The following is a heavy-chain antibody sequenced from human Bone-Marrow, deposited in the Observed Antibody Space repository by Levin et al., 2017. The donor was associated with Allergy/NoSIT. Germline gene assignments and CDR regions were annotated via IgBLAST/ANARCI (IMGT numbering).Heavy chain of an antibody. CDR3: AKDLQIAMLIALEPRGFLH. V-gene: IGHV3-23*01. J-gene: IGHJ1*01. CDR1: GFTFISNA. CDR2: IGGTGAST. D-gene: IGHD2-2*01. Sequence: HPGGSLRLSCVASGFTFISNAMSWVRQAPGKGLEWVSGIGGTGASTHYADSVKGRFIIPRDKSKNTLYLQMNSLRAEDTATYYCAKDLQIAMLIALEPRGFLHWGLGTQVTFSS.